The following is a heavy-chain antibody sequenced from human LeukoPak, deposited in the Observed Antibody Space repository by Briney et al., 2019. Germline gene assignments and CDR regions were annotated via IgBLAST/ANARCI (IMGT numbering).Heavy chain of an antibody. CDR3: ARDTARITIFGVAKYMDV. J-gene: IGHJ6*03. D-gene: IGHD3-3*01. CDR2: INPNSGGT. CDR1: GDTFTGYY. Sequence: ASVKVSCKASGDTFTGYYMHWVRQAPGQGLESMGWINPNSGGTNYAQKFQGRVTMTRDTSISTAYMELSRLRSDDTAVYYCARDTARITIFGVAKYMDVWGKGTTVTVSS. V-gene: IGHV1-2*02.